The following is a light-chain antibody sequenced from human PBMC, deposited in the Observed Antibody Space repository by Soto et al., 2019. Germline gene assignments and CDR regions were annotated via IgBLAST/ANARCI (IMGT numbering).Light chain of an antibody. Sequence: ELVLPQSPVTLSLSPGARATLSCRASQSVSSDLAWYQQKPGQAPRLLLHGVSTRATGIPARFSGSGSGTDFTLTISRLEPEDFAVYYCQQYGSSPITFGQGTRLEIK. CDR2: GVS. CDR3: QQYGSSPIT. J-gene: IGKJ5*01. CDR1: QSVSSD. V-gene: IGKV3-20*01.